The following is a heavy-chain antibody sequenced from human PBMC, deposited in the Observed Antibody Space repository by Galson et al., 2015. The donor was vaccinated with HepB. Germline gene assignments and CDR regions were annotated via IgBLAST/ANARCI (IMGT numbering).Heavy chain of an antibody. V-gene: IGHV1-69*06. CDR3: ARDRVVRGVLDF. D-gene: IGHD3-10*01. Sequence: SVTVSCKASGGTFSSSAISWVRQAPGQGLEWMGGIIPIFGTAKFAQKFQGRVTITADNSTTTVYMDLSSLRSEDTAVYYCARDRVVRGVLDFWGQGTLVTVSS. J-gene: IGHJ4*02. CDR1: GGTFSSSA. CDR2: IIPIFGTA.